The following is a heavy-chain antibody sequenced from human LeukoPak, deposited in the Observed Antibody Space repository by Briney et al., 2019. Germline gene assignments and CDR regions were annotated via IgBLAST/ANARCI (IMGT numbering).Heavy chain of an antibody. V-gene: IGHV3-30*04. D-gene: IGHD3-3*01. CDR3: ARGERFLEWLGVN. J-gene: IGHJ4*02. CDR1: GFTFSSYA. CDR2: ISYDGSNK. Sequence: PGGSLRLSCAASGFTFSSYAMHWVRQAPGKGLEWVAVISYDGSNKYYADSVKGRFTISRDNSKNTLYLQMNSLRAEDTAVYYCARGERFLEWLGVNWGQGTLVTVSS.